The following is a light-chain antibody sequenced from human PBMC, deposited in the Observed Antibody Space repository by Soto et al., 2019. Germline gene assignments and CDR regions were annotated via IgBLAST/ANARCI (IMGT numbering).Light chain of an antibody. V-gene: IGLV4-60*02. CDR1: SGHSSYI. Sequence: QSVLTQSSSASASLGSSVKLTCTLSSGHSSYIIAWHQQQPGQSPRYLMKVEGSGSYSKGSGVPDRFSGSSSGADPYLTISHLQFEDEADYYCETWDGNTRVFGGGTKLTVL. CDR3: ETWDGNTRV. J-gene: IGLJ3*02. CDR2: VEGSGSY.